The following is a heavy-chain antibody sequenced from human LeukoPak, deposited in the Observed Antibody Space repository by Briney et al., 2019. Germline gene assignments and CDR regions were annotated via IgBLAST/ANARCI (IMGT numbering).Heavy chain of an antibody. Sequence: PSETLSLTCAVFGGSFSGYYWSWIRQPPGKGLEWIGEITYDGSTNYNPSLKSRVTISVDTSKIQFSLNLSSVTDADTAVYYCARGLASGYPPIPFDYWGQGTQVTVSS. V-gene: IGHV4-34*01. CDR1: GGSFSGYY. D-gene: IGHD3-3*01. CDR3: ARGLASGYPPIPFDY. J-gene: IGHJ4*02. CDR2: ITYDGST.